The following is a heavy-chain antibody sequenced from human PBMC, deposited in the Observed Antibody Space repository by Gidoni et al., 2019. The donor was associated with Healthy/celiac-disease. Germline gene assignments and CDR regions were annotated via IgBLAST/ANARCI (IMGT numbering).Heavy chain of an antibody. V-gene: IGHV1-18*01. Sequence: QVQLVESGAEVKKPRASGKVDCKASGYTFTSYGISWVRQAPGQGLEWMGWLSAYNGNTNYAQKLQGRVTMTADTSTSTAYRELRSLRSDDTAVYYCARDLTYYYDISGRTGGPDWSDPWGQGTLVTVSS. D-gene: IGHD3-22*01. CDR3: ARDLTYYYDISGRTGGPDWSDP. J-gene: IGHJ5*02. CDR1: GYTFTSYG. CDR2: LSAYNGNT.